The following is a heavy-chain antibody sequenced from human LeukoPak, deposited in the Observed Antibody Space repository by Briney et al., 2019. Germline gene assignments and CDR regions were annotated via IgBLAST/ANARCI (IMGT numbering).Heavy chain of an antibody. CDR3: ARFHDYVWGSYRDYFDY. CDR1: GGSVSSGSYY. V-gene: IGHV4-61*01. D-gene: IGHD3-16*02. CDR2: IYYSGST. J-gene: IGHJ4*02. Sequence: SETLSLTCIVSGGSVSSGSYYWSWIRQPPGKGLEWIGYIYYSGSTNYNPSLKSRVTISVDTSKNQFSLKLSSVTAADTAVYYCARFHDYVWGSYRDYFDYWGQGTLVTVSS.